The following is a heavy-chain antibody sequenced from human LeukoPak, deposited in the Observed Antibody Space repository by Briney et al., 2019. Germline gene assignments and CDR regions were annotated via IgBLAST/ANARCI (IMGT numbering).Heavy chain of an antibody. CDR2: ISWNSGSI. CDR1: GFTFDDYA. J-gene: IGHJ5*02. V-gene: IGHV3-9*01. Sequence: PGGSLRLSCAASGFTFDDYAMHWVRQAPGKGLEWVSGISWNSGSIGYADSVKGRFTISRDNAKNSLYLQMNSLRAEDTAVYYCARSGDYYGSGSYQYNWFDPWGQGTLVTVSS. CDR3: ARSGDYYGSGSYQYNWFDP. D-gene: IGHD3-10*01.